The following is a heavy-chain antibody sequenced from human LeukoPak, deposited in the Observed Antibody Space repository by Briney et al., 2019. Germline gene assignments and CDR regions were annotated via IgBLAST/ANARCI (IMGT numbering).Heavy chain of an antibody. Sequence: PSETLSLTCTVSGGSISSSSYYWGWIRQPPGKGLEWIGSIYYSGSTYYNPSLKSRVTISVDTSKNQFSLKLSSVTAADTAVYYCARDVVFDYAIQGKDYYYYMDVWGKGTTVTISS. CDR2: IYYSGST. V-gene: IGHV4-39*07. CDR3: ARDVVFDYAIQGKDYYYYMDV. CDR1: GGSISSSSYY. D-gene: IGHD4-17*01. J-gene: IGHJ6*03.